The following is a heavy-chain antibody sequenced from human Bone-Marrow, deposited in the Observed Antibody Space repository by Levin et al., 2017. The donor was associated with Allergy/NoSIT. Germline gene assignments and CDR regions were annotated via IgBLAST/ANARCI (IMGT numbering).Heavy chain of an antibody. D-gene: IGHD3-16*01. CDR2: IYPSDSDT. J-gene: IGHJ5*02. CDR3: ARMNLAANWFDP. CDR1: GYTFTGHW. V-gene: IGHV5-51*01. Sequence: GGSLRLSCRTSGYTFTGHWIGWVRQMPGKGLEWMGIIYPSDSDTRYSPSFEGQVTISVDTSITTAYLQWNSLKTSDTAIYYCARMNLAANWFDPWGQGTLVTVSP.